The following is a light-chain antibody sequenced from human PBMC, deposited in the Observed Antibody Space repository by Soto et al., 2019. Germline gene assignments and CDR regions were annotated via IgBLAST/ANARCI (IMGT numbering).Light chain of an antibody. CDR2: GAS. CDR1: QNIDNK. CDR3: QQFHWLRK. V-gene: IGKV3-15*01. Sequence: EIVLTPSPATLSVSPVERATLSCRASQNIDNKLAWYQQTPGQVPRLLIYGASTRATGIPARFSGSGSGTEITLTSSGLQAEVVAYYCRQQFHWLRKFGQGTKVDIK. J-gene: IGKJ1*01.